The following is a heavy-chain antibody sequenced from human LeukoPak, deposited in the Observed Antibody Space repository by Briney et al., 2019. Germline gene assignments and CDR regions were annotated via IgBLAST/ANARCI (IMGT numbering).Heavy chain of an antibody. J-gene: IGHJ4*02. V-gene: IGHV1-3*01. Sequence: ASVKVSCKASGYTFTSYAMHWVRQAPGQRLEWMGWINAGNGNTKYSQKFQGRVTITRDTSASTAYMELSSLRSEDTAVYYCARARAGWLQELFDYWGQGTLVTVSS. D-gene: IGHD5-24*01. CDR1: GYTFTSYA. CDR3: ARARAGWLQELFDY. CDR2: INAGNGNT.